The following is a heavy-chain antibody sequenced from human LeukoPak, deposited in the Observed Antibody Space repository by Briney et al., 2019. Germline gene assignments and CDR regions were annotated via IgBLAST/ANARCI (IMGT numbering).Heavy chain of an antibody. D-gene: IGHD1-14*01. Sequence: GGSLRLSCAASGFTFSSCGFNWVRQAPGRGLEWVSSIGPTGTDRYYADSVKGRFTISRDNAKNSMYLQMDSLRDEDTAVYYCATETIGRHYDYWGQGTLLTVSS. CDR3: ATETIGRHYDY. CDR1: GFTFSSCG. CDR2: IGPTGTDR. J-gene: IGHJ4*02. V-gene: IGHV3-21*01.